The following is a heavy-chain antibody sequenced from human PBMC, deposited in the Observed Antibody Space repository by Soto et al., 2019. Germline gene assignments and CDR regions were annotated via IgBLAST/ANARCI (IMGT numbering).Heavy chain of an antibody. D-gene: IGHD3-9*01. CDR3: ARGYFDILTGYYLEDY. CDR1: GGSISTYY. V-gene: IGHV4-59*01. CDR2: IYYSGNT. J-gene: IGHJ4*02. Sequence: SETLSLTCTVSGGSISTYYWGWIRQPPGKGLEWIGYIYYSGNTNYNPSLKSRVTISLDTSKNQFSLKLRSVTAADTAVYYCARGYFDILTGYYLEDYWGQGTLVTVS.